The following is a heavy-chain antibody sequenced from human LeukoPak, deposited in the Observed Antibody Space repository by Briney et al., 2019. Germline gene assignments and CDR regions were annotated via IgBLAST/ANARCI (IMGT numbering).Heavy chain of an antibody. CDR3: AKNPYGDYGKFDY. J-gene: IGHJ4*02. CDR2: ISGSGGST. V-gene: IGHV3-23*01. CDR1: GFTFSSYA. D-gene: IGHD4-17*01. Sequence: GGSLRLSCAASGFTFSSYAMSWVRQAPGKGLEWVSAISGSGGSTYYADSVKGRFTISRDNSKNTLYLQMNSLRAEDMAVYYCAKNPYGDYGKFDYWGQGTLVTVSS.